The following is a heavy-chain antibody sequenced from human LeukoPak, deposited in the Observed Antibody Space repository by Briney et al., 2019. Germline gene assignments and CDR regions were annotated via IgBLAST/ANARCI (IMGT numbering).Heavy chain of an antibody. CDR3: ARGGITMVRGIYFDY. CDR2: IYYSGST. Sequence: SETLSLTCALSGGSITDYFYNWVRQPPGKGLEWIGSIYYSGSTYDNPSLKSRVTISVDTSKNQFSLKLSSVTAADTAVYYCARGGITMVRGIYFDYWGQGILVTVSS. V-gene: IGHV4-39*07. D-gene: IGHD3-10*01. CDR1: GGSITDYF. J-gene: IGHJ4*02.